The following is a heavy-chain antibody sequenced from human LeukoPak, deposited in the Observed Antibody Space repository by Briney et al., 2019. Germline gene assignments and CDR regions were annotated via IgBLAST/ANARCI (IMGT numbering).Heavy chain of an antibody. V-gene: IGHV1-69*13. CDR2: IIPIFGTA. J-gene: IGHJ4*02. D-gene: IGHD3-9*01. CDR1: GGTFTSYA. CDR3: ARTYYDILTGYYEYYFDY. Sequence: SVKVSCKASGGTFTSYAISWVRQAPGQGLEWMGGIIPIFGTANYAQKFQGRVTITADESTSTAYMELSSLRSEDTAVYYCARTYYDILTGYYEYYFDYWGQGTLVTVSS.